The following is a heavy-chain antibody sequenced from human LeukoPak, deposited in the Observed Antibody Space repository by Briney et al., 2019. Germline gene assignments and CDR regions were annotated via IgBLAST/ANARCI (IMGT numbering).Heavy chain of an antibody. Sequence: GGSLRLSCAASGFTFSSYSMNWVRQASGKGLEWVSSISSSSSYIYYADSVKGRFTISRDNAKNSLYLQMNSLRAEDTAVYYCARDYYDSSGYWRESYWGQGTLVTVSS. J-gene: IGHJ4*02. CDR2: ISSSSSYI. CDR3: ARDYYDSSGYWRESY. CDR1: GFTFSSYS. V-gene: IGHV3-21*01. D-gene: IGHD3-22*01.